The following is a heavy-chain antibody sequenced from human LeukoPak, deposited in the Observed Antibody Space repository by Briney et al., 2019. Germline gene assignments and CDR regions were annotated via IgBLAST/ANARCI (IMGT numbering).Heavy chain of an antibody. D-gene: IGHD4-23*01. CDR2: IIPIFGTA. Sequence: ASVKVSCKASGGTSSSYAISWVRQAPGQGLEWMGGIIPIFGTANYAQKFQGRVTITADKSTSTAYMELSSLRSEDTAVYYCARDNSVEDTAWWFDPWGQGTLVTVSS. CDR1: GGTSSSYA. J-gene: IGHJ5*02. V-gene: IGHV1-69*06. CDR3: ARDNSVEDTAWWFDP.